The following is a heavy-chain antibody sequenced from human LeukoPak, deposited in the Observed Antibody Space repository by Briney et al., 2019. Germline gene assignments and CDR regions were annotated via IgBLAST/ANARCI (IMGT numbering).Heavy chain of an antibody. CDR3: ARHNSSGYTFDY. D-gene: IGHD3-22*01. J-gene: IGHJ4*02. Sequence: SETLSLTCAVYGGSFSGYYWSWIRQPPGKGLEWIGEINHSGSTNYNPSLKSRVTISVDTSKNQFSLKLSSVTAADTAVYYCARHNSSGYTFDYWGQGTLVTVSS. V-gene: IGHV4-34*01. CDR2: INHSGST. CDR1: GGSFSGYY.